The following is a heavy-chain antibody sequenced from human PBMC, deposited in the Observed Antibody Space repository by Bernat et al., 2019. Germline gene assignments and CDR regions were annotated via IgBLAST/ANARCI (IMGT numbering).Heavy chain of an antibody. CDR3: TGSVVVTAERYSGAFDI. CDR1: GFTFSGSA. J-gene: IGHJ3*02. CDR2: IRSKANRYAK. D-gene: IGHD2-21*02. Sequence: EVQLVESGGGLVQPGGSLKLSCAASGFTFSGSAMHWVRQASGKGLEWVGRIRSKANRYAKAYAESVKGRFTISRDDSKNTAYLQMNSLKTEDTAVYYCTGSVVVTAERYSGAFDIWGQGTMVTVSS. V-gene: IGHV3-73*02.